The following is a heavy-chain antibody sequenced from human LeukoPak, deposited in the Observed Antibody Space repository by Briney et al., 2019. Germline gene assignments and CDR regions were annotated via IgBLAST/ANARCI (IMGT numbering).Heavy chain of an antibody. CDR3: AIHGDYPYYFDY. J-gene: IGHJ4*02. Sequence: SETLSLTCAVYGGSFSGYYWSWIRQPPGKGLEWIGSIYYSGSTYYNPSLKSRVTISVDTSKNQFSLKLSSVTAADTAVYYCAIHGDYPYYFDYWGQGTLVTVSS. CDR1: GGSFSGYY. CDR2: IYYSGST. V-gene: IGHV4-34*01. D-gene: IGHD4-17*01.